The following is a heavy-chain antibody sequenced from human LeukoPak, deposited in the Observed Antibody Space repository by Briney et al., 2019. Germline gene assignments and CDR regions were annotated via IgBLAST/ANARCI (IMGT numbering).Heavy chain of an antibody. V-gene: IGHV4-30-2*01. Sequence: SETLSLTCAVSGGSISSGGYSWSWIRQPPGKGLEWIGYIYHSGSSYYNPSLNSRVTISVVMSKNQFSLKLSSVTAADTAVYYCAKGGAWNFEYAFDIWGQGTMVTVSS. CDR3: AKGGAWNFEYAFDI. D-gene: IGHD1-26*01. CDR1: GGSISSGGYS. J-gene: IGHJ3*02. CDR2: IYHSGSS.